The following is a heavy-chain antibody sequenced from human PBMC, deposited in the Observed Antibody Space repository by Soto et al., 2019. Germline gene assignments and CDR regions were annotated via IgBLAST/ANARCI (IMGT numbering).Heavy chain of an antibody. D-gene: IGHD3-22*01. V-gene: IGHV1-69*13. CDR2: IIPIFGTA. CDR1: GGTFSSYA. CDR3: AREPYDSSGYPRSYFDY. J-gene: IGHJ4*02. Sequence: SVKVSCKASGGTFSSYAISWVRQAPGQGLEWMGGIIPIFGTANYAQKFQGRVTITADESTSTAYMELSSLRSEDTAVYYCAREPYDSSGYPRSYFDYWGQGTLVTVS.